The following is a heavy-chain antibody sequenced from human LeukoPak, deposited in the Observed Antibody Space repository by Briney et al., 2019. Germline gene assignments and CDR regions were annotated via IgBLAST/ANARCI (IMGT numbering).Heavy chain of an antibody. V-gene: IGHV4-39*01. Sequence: PSETLSLTCTVSGGSISSSSYYWGWIRQPPGKGLEWIGSIYYSGSTYYNPSLKSRVTISVDTSKNQFSLKLSSVTAADTAVYYCASGITIFGVRPFNYYMDVWGKGTTVTVSS. J-gene: IGHJ6*03. CDR3: ASGITIFGVRPFNYYMDV. CDR2: IYYSGST. CDR1: GGSISSSSYY. D-gene: IGHD3-3*01.